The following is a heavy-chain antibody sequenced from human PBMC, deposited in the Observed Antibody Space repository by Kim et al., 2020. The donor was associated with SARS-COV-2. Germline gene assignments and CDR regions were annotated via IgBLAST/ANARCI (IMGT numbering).Heavy chain of an antibody. Sequence: RVTISVDTSKNQFSLKLSSVTAADTAVYYCARVKVLRYFDWLFPPYYFDYWGQGTLVTVSS. D-gene: IGHD3-9*01. V-gene: IGHV4-59*01. J-gene: IGHJ4*02. CDR3: ARVKVLRYFDWLFPPYYFDY.